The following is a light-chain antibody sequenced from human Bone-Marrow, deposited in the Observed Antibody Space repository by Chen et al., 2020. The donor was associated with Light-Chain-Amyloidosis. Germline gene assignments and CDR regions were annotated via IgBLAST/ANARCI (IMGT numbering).Light chain of an antibody. J-gene: IGLJ3*02. CDR2: DDS. CDR1: NIGSTS. Sequence: SSVLTQPSSVSVAPGQTATIACGGNNIGSTSVHWYQQTPGQAPLLVVYDDSDRPSGIPARLSGSNSGTTSTLTISRVEAGDEADYYCQVWDRSSDRPVFGGGTKLTVL. CDR3: QVWDRSSDRPV. V-gene: IGLV3-21*02.